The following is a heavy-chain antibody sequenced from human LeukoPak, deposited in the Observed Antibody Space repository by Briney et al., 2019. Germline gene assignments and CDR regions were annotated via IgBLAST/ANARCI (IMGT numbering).Heavy chain of an antibody. CDR3: VRTSRSSSTDS. J-gene: IGHJ5*01. CDR1: GFTFNNYW. D-gene: IGHD6-6*01. CDR2: INQDGSVI. Sequence: PGGSLTLSCAASGFTFNNYWMSWVRQAPGKGLEWVANINQDGSVINFVDYMKGRFTISRDNAKNSLYLQMNGLRAEDTAVYYCVRTSRSSSTDSRGQGTLVTVSS. V-gene: IGHV3-7*02.